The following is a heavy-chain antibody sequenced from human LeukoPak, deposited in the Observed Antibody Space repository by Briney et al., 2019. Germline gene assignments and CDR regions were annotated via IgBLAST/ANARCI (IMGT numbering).Heavy chain of an antibody. Sequence: GASVKVSCKASGYIFTSYVLHWVRQAPGQGLEWMGWMNPNSGNTGYAQKFQGRVTMTRNTSISTAYMELSSLRSEDTAVYYCARGPAFTGDYAVYWGQGTLVTVSS. D-gene: IGHD4-17*01. CDR1: GYIFTSYV. J-gene: IGHJ4*02. CDR3: ARGPAFTGDYAVY. CDR2: MNPNSGNT. V-gene: IGHV1-8*01.